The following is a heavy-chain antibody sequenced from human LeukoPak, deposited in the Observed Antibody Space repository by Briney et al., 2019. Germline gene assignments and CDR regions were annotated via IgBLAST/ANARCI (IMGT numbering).Heavy chain of an antibody. CDR1: GFAFSSYA. CDR2: ISYDESQK. J-gene: IGHJ4*02. CDR3: ATSYYDSGTDY. V-gene: IGHV3-30*01. Sequence: GGSLRLSCAASGFAFSSYAIHWVRQAPGKGLEWVAVISYDESQKYYADSVKGRFTISRDNSKNTLYLRMNSLRGEDTAVYYCATSYYDSGTDYWGQGTLVTVSS. D-gene: IGHD3-22*01.